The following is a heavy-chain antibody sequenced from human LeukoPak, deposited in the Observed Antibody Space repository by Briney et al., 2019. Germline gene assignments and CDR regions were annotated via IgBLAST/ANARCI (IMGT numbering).Heavy chain of an antibody. CDR2: IIPIFGTA. D-gene: IGHD6-13*01. V-gene: IGHV1-69*05. Sequence: SVKVSCKASGGTFSSYAISWVRQAPGQGLEWMGRIIPIFGTANYAKKFQGRVTITTDESTSTAYMELSSLRSEDTAVYYCARDDCLSSSWCKGPDYWGQGTLVTVSS. CDR3: ARDDCLSSSWCKGPDY. CDR1: GGTFSSYA. J-gene: IGHJ4*02.